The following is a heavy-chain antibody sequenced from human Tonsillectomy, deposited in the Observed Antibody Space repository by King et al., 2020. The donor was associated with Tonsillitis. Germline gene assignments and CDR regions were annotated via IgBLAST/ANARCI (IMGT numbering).Heavy chain of an antibody. CDR3: ASLVDTRGIAPSRYYYYYMDV. CDR1: GGSISSSSYY. CDR2: IYYSGST. D-gene: IGHD6-13*01. V-gene: IGHV4-39*01. J-gene: IGHJ6*03. Sequence: QLQESGPGLVKPSETLSLTCTVSGGSISSSSYYWGWIRQPPGKGLEWIGSIYYSGSTYYNPSLKSRVTISVDTSKNQFSLKLGSVTAADTAVYYCASLVDTRGIAPSRYYYYYMDVWGKGTTVIVSS.